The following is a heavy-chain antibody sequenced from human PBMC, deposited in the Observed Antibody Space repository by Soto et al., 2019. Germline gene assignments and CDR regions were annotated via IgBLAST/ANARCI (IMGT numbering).Heavy chain of an antibody. CDR3: ARGPPLYDYGGNGRGGWFDP. CDR2: IYYSGST. D-gene: IGHD4-17*01. V-gene: IGHV4-59*08. J-gene: IGHJ5*02. CDR1: GGSISSYY. Sequence: SETLSLTCTVSGGSISSYYWSWIRQPPGKGLEWIGYIYYSGSTNYNPSLKSRVTISVDTSKNQFSLKLSSVTAADTAVYYCARGPPLYDYGGNGRGGWFDPWGQGTLVTVSS.